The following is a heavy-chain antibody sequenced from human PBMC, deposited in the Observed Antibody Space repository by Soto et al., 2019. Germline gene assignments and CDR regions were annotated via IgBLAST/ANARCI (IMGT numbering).Heavy chain of an antibody. D-gene: IGHD5-12*01. CDR1: GGTFSSYA. CDR2: IIPIFGTA. CDR3: ARPSLTWINYYFNY. J-gene: IGHJ4*02. V-gene: IGHV1-69*12. Sequence: QVQLVQSGAEVKKPGSSVKVSCKASGGTFSSYAISWVRQAPGQGLEWMGGIIPIFGTANYAQKFQGRVTITADESTSTAYMELSTLRSEDTSLFHRARPSLTWINYYFNYWGQGTLVTVSS.